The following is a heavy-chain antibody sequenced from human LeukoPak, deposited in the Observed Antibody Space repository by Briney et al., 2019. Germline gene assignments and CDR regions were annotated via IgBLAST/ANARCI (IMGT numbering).Heavy chain of an antibody. D-gene: IGHD4-23*01. V-gene: IGHV3-30*02. CDR2: IGYEGVHK. CDR3: AKDLHGGYSSDY. J-gene: IGHJ4*02. Sequence: PGGSLRLSXAASGFTFNNFGMHWVCQAPGKGLEWVSFIGYEGVHKYYADSVKGRFTISKDNSKATLYLQMNSPRPEDTAVYYWAKDLHGGYSSDYWGQGTLVTVFS. CDR1: GFTFNNFG.